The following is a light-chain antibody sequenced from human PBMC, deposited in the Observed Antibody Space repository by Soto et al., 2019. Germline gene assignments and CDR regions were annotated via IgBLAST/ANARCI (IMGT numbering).Light chain of an antibody. CDR1: SSDVGTYNL. J-gene: IGLJ3*02. CDR3: CSYAGSTSFV. CDR2: EGV. V-gene: IGLV2-23*01. Sequence: QSALTQPASVSGSPGQSITISCTGSSSDVGTYNLVSWYQQHPDKAPKLILYEGVKRPSGISNRFSGSKSGNTASLTISGLQAEDEADYYCCSYAGSTSFVFGGGTKLTVL.